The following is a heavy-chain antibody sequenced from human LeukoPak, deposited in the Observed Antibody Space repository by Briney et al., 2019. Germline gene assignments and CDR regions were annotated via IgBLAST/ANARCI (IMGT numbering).Heavy chain of an antibody. J-gene: IGHJ4*02. V-gene: IGHV4-31*03. CDR1: GGSISSGGYY. D-gene: IGHD3-10*01. CDR2: IYYSGST. CDR3: ARGTEYYFDY. Sequence: SETLSLTCTVSGGSISSGGYYWSWIRQHPGKGLEWIGYIYYSGSTYYNPSLKSRVTISVDTSKNQFSLKLSSVTAAGTAVYYCARGTEYYFDYWGQGTLVTVSS.